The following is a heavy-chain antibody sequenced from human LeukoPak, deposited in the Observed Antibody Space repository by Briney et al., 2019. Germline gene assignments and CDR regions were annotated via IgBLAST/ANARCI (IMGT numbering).Heavy chain of an antibody. V-gene: IGHV4-39*07. J-gene: IGHJ3*02. Sequence: SSETLSLTCTVSGGSISSTTYYWGWIRQPPGKGLEWIGSIYYSGSTYYNPSLKSRVTISVDTSKNQFSLKLSSVTAADTAVYYCARDLGFSRAGGPHDAFDIWGQGTMVTVSS. CDR1: GGSISSTTYY. CDR2: IYYSGST. D-gene: IGHD3-16*01. CDR3: ARDLGFSRAGGPHDAFDI.